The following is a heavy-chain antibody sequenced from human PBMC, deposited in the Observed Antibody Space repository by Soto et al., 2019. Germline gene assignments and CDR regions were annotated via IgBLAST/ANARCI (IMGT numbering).Heavy chain of an antibody. V-gene: IGHV3-33*01. CDR3: ARGLEVVDYDSSEGGLDY. CDR2: IWYDGGNK. Sequence: QVQLVESGGGVVQPGRSLRLSCAAPGSPFSPFGMHWVPKAPGMGSEGVAVIWYDGGNKYYANSVKGRFPISRENSKNTLYLQMNSLRAEDTAVYHCARGLEVVDYDSSEGGLDYWGQGTLVTVSS. J-gene: IGHJ4*02. CDR1: GSPFSPFG. D-gene: IGHD3-22*01.